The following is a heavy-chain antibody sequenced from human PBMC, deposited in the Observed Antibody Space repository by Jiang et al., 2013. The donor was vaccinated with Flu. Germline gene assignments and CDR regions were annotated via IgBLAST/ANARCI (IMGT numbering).Heavy chain of an antibody. CDR1: GSSFTSYW. J-gene: IGHJ6*02. Sequence: GAEVKKPGESLKISCKGSGSSFTSYWIGWVRQMPGKGLEWMGIIYPGDSNTRYSPSFQGQVTISADKSISTAYLQWSSLKASDTAMYYCARLGDYIVGAATYYYYGLDVWGQGTTVTVSS. V-gene: IGHV5-51*01. CDR2: IYPGDSNT. CDR3: ARLGDYIVGAATYYYYGLDV. D-gene: IGHD1-26*01.